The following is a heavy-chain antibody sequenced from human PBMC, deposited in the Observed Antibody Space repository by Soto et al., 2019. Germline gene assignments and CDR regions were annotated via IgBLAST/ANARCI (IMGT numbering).Heavy chain of an antibody. CDR3: AKDRGRELPYLIWFDP. D-gene: IGHD2-2*02. Sequence: EVQLLESGGGLVQPGGSLRLSCAASGFTFSSYAMSWVRQAPGKGLEWVSAISGSGGSTYYADSVKGRFTISRDNSKNTLYLQMNSLRAEDTAVYYCAKDRGRELPYLIWFDPWGQGTLVTVSS. CDR1: GFTFSSYA. J-gene: IGHJ5*02. V-gene: IGHV3-23*01. CDR2: ISGSGGST.